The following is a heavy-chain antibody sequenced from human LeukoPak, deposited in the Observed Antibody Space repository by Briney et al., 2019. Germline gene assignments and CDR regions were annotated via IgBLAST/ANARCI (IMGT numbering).Heavy chain of an antibody. CDR3: AKDIRRYSGSYFDY. CDR2: ISWNSGSI. J-gene: IGHJ4*02. CDR1: GFTFDDYA. Sequence: GGSLRLSCAASGFTFDDYAMHWVRYAPGKGLEWVSGISWNSGSIGYADSVKGRFTISRDNAKNSLYLQMNSLRAEDTALYYCAKDIRRYSGSYFDYWGQGTLVTVSS. V-gene: IGHV3-9*01. D-gene: IGHD1-26*01.